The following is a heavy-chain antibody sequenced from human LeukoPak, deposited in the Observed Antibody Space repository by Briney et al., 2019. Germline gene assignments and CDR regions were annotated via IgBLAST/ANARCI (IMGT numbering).Heavy chain of an antibody. Sequence: GASVKVSCKASGYTFANYAITWVRQAPGQGLEYMGWISVDNGDTNDAQMPQGRVTMTTDTSTNTAYMELRGLRSDDTAVYDCARANCAGDCYLKHWGQGALVAVSS. CDR2: ISVDNGDT. V-gene: IGHV1-18*01. J-gene: IGHJ4*02. D-gene: IGHD2-21*02. CDR3: ARANCAGDCYLKH. CDR1: GYTFANYA.